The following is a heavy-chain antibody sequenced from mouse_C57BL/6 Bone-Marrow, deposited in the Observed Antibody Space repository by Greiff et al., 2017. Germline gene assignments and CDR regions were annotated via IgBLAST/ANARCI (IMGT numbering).Heavy chain of an antibody. CDR3: TPFITTVVATDYYAMDY. J-gene: IGHJ4*01. CDR1: GFTFSDAW. CDR2: IRNKANNPAT. V-gene: IGHV6-6*01. D-gene: IGHD1-1*01. Sequence: EVKVEESGGGLVQPGGSMKLSCAASGFTFSDAWMDWVRQSPEKGLEWVAEIRNKANNPATYYAESVKGRFTISRDDSKSSVYLQMNSLRAEDTGIYYCTPFITTVVATDYYAMDYWGQGTSVTVSS.